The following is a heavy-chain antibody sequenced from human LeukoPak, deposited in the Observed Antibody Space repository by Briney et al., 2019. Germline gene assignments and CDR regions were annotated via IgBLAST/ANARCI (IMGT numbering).Heavy chain of an antibody. D-gene: IGHD4-17*01. V-gene: IGHV3-23*01. J-gene: IGHJ4*02. CDR3: AKGAQDYGDSTNDY. CDR1: EFTFSNYA. Sequence: GGSLRLSCAASEFTFSNYAMSWFRQAPGKGLEWVSVISGSGGRTYYADSVKGRFTISRDNAKNTLFLQMNSLRVEDTAVYYCAKGAQDYGDSTNDYWGQGTLVTVSS. CDR2: ISGSGGRT.